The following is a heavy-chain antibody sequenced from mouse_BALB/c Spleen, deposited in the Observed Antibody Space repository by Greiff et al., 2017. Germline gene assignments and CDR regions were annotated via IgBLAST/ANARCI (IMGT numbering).Heavy chain of an antibody. CDR3: ARQDGNYYFDY. J-gene: IGHJ2*01. CDR1: GFTFSSYD. Sequence: EVMLVESGGGLVQPGGSLKLSCAASGFTFSSYDMSWVRQTPEKRLEWVAYISSGGGSTYYPDTVKGRFTISRDNAKNTLYLQMSSLKSEDTAMYYCARQDGNYYFDYWGQGTTLTVSS. D-gene: IGHD2-1*01. V-gene: IGHV5-12-1*01. CDR2: ISSGGGST.